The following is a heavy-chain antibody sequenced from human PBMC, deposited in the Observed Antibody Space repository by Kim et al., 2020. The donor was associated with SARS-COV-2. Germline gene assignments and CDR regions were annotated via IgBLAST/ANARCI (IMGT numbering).Heavy chain of an antibody. CDR2: ISSNGGST. D-gene: IGHD3-3*01. CDR3: VKGEWLSPNYYYYYGMDV. CDR1: GFTFSSYA. J-gene: IGHJ6*02. Sequence: GGSLRLSCSASGFTFSSYAMHWVRQAPGKGLEYVSAISSNGGSTYYADSVKGRFTISRDNSKNTLYLQMSSLRAEDTAVYYCVKGEWLSPNYYYYYGMDVWGQATTLTVSS. V-gene: IGHV3-64D*06.